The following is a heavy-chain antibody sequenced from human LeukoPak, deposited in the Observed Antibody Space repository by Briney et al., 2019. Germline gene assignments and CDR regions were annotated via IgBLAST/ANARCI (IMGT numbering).Heavy chain of an antibody. J-gene: IGHJ4*02. CDR2: IRNKANNYAT. CDR3: ARDVGPLGSSYDY. Sequence: GGSLRLSCAASGFTFSGSAMHWVRQASGKGLEWVGRIRNKANNYATTYAASVKGRFTISRDNSKNTLYLQMNSLRAEDTAVYYCARDVGPLGSSYDYWGQGTLVTVSS. D-gene: IGHD6-6*01. V-gene: IGHV3-73*01. CDR1: GFTFSGSA.